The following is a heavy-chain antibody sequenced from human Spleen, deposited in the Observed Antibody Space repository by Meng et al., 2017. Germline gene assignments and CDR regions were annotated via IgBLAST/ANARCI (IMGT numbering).Heavy chain of an antibody. J-gene: IGHJ4*02. D-gene: IGHD6-19*01. CDR2: IDNSGTYI. V-gene: IGHV3-21*01. CDR1: GFTFSSYS. Sequence: GESLKISCAASGFTFSSYSMNWVRQAPGKGLEWVAYIDNSGTYIYYADSLKGRFTISRDDASYSLFLQMSSLRAEDTAVYYCAKGASYSSGWYNFYFDYWGQGTLVTVSS. CDR3: AKGASYSSGWYNFYFDY.